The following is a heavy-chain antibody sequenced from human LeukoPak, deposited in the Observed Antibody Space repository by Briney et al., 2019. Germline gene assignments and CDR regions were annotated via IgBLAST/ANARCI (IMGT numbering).Heavy chain of an antibody. D-gene: IGHD3-10*02. CDR3: ARGTMFPYYFDY. CDR1: GFTFSSYS. CDR2: ISSSSSYI. V-gene: IGHV3-21*01. J-gene: IGHJ4*02. Sequence: PGGSLRLSCGVSGFTFSSYSMCWVRQAPGKGLEWVSFISSSSSYIYYADSVKGRFTISRDNAKNSLYLQMNSLRAEGTAVYYCARGTMFPYYFDYWGQGTLVTVSS.